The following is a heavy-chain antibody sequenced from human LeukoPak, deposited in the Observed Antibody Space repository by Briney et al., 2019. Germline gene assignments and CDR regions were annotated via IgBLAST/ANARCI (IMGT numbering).Heavy chain of an antibody. Sequence: GGSLRLSCATSGFTVSSNYMSWVRQAPGKGLGWVSVIYSGGSTYYADSVKGRFTISRDNSKNTLYLQMNSLRAEDTAVYYCARGYYDSSGLDFDYWGQGTLVTVSS. D-gene: IGHD3-22*01. V-gene: IGHV3-66*01. CDR2: IYSGGST. CDR3: ARGYYDSSGLDFDY. J-gene: IGHJ4*02. CDR1: GFTVSSNY.